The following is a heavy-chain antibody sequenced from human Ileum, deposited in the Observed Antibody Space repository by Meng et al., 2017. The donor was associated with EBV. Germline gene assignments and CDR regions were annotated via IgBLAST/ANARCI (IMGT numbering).Heavy chain of an antibody. J-gene: IGHJ4*02. V-gene: IGHV1-8*01. CDR3: ATGVADFEY. CDR1: GYTFTSYD. Sequence: HVGVVQVGAEVQMPGASVKVSCKASGYTFTSYDITWVRQGTGQGLEWMGWMNPNKGTTGYAQKFQGRVTMTRNISKRTAYMDLSSLRSEDTAVYYCATGVADFEYWGQGTLVTVSS. CDR2: MNPNKGTT. D-gene: IGHD6-19*01.